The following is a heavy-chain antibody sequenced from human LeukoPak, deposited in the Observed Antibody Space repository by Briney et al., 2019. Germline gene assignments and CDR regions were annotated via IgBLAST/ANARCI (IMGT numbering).Heavy chain of an antibody. J-gene: IGHJ4*02. V-gene: IGHV3-30-3*01. CDR3: AREEGKYRSLDY. D-gene: IGHD6-6*01. Sequence: PGGSLRLSCAASGFTFSSYAMHWVRQAPGKGLEWVAVISYDGSNKYYADSVRGRFTISRDNSKNTLYLQMNSLRAEDTAVYYCAREEGKYRSLDYWGQGTLVTVSS. CDR1: GFTFSSYA. CDR2: ISYDGSNK.